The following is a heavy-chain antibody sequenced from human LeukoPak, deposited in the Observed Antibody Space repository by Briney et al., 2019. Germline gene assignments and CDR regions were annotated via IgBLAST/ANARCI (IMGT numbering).Heavy chain of an antibody. CDR2: IRYDGSNK. Sequence: PGGSLRLSCAASGFTFSSYGMHWVRQAPGKGLEWVAFIRYDGSNKYYADSVKGRFTISRDNSKNTLYLQMNSLRAEDTAVYYCAKDRAGPADYSRILDPWGQGTLVTVSS. V-gene: IGHV3-30*02. D-gene: IGHD4-11*01. CDR3: AKDRAGPADYSRILDP. CDR1: GFTFSSYG. J-gene: IGHJ5*02.